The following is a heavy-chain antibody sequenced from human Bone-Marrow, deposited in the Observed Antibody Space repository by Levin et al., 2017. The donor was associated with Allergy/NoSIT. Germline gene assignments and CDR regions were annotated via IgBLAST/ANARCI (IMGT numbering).Heavy chain of an antibody. J-gene: IGHJ4*02. CDR1: GFTFSSYG. V-gene: IGHV3-33*01. CDR3: ARTIGYCSGGSCSHPGYFDY. D-gene: IGHD2-15*01. Sequence: PGGSLRLSCAASGFTFSSYGMHWVRQAPGKGLEWVAVIWYDGSNKYYADSVKGRFTISRDNSKNTLYLQMNSLRAEDTAVYYCARTIGYCSGGSCSHPGYFDYWGQGTLVTVSS. CDR2: IWYDGSNK.